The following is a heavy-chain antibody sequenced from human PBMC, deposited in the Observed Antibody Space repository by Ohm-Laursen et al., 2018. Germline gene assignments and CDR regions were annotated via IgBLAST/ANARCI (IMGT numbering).Heavy chain of an antibody. Sequence: SLRLSCAASGFTFSSYSMNWVRQAPGKGLEWVSSISSSSSYIYYADSVKGRFTISRDNAKNSLYLQMNSLRAEDTAVYYCARGPTYYYDSSGYLGLDYWGQGTLVTVSS. CDR1: GFTFSSYS. CDR3: ARGPTYYYDSSGYLGLDY. V-gene: IGHV3-21*01. D-gene: IGHD3-22*01. J-gene: IGHJ4*02. CDR2: ISSSSSYI.